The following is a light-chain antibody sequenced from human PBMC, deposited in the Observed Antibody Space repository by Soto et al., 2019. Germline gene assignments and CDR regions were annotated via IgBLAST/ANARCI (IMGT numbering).Light chain of an antibody. CDR3: SSYAGSNLWV. Sequence: QSVLTQSPSASGSPGQSVTISCTGTSSDVGNYKYVSWYQQHPGKAPKLMIYEVSKRPSGVPDRFSGSESGNTASLTVSGLQVEDEADYYCSSYAGSNLWVFGGGTKLTVL. J-gene: IGLJ3*02. CDR1: SSDVGNYKY. CDR2: EVS. V-gene: IGLV2-8*01.